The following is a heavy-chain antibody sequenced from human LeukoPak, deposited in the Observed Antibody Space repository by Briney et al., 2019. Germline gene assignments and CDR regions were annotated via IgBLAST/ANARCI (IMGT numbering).Heavy chain of an antibody. CDR1: GGSISSYY. J-gene: IGHJ4*02. CDR2: ITYSGTT. D-gene: IGHD6-19*01. V-gene: IGHV4-59*08. Sequence: SETLSLTCTVSGGSISSYYWSWIRQPPGKGLEWIGFITYSGTTDHNPSLRSRVTISVDASKNQFSLKLTSVTAADTAVYYCVRHTTSGWYQVVYWGQGTLVTVSS. CDR3: VRHTTSGWYQVVY.